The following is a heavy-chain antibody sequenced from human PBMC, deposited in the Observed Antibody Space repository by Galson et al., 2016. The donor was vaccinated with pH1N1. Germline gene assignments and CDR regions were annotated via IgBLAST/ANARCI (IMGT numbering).Heavy chain of an antibody. V-gene: IGHV2-5*02. CDR3: ALREVTITNAIVV. CDR2: IYWDDDE. CDR1: GFSVSTSGVG. J-gene: IGHJ3*01. D-gene: IGHD5-12*01. Sequence: PALVKPTQTLTLTCTFSGFSVSTSGVGVAWIRQPPGKAPEWLALIYWDDDERYSPSLKSRLTITKDTSKNQVVLTMTNMEPVDTGTYFCALREVTITNAIVVWGPGTKVTVSS.